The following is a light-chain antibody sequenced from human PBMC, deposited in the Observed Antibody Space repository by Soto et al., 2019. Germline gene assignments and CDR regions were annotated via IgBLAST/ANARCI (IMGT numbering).Light chain of an antibody. CDR1: SSDVGGYNY. CDR3: SSYPSSCNL. J-gene: IGLJ1*01. V-gene: IGLV2-14*01. Sequence: QSVLTQPASVSGSPGQSITISCTGTSSDVGGYNYVSWYQQHPGKAPKLMIYAVTDRPSGVSSRFSGSKSGNTASLTISGLQAEDEADYYCSSYPSSCNLFATGTKVIVL. CDR2: AVT.